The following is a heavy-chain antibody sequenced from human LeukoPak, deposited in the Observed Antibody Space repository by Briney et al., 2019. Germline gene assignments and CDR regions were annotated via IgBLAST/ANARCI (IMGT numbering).Heavy chain of an antibody. D-gene: IGHD6-6*01. CDR3: AAFGDSSSFDY. J-gene: IGHJ4*02. CDR1: GGTFSSYA. Sequence: AVKVSCKASGGTFSSYAISWVRPAPGQGLEWMGRIIPIFGTANYAQKFQGRVTITADKSTSTAYMELSSLRSEDTAVYYCAAFGDSSSFDYWGQGTLVTVSS. V-gene: IGHV1-69*06. CDR2: IIPIFGTA.